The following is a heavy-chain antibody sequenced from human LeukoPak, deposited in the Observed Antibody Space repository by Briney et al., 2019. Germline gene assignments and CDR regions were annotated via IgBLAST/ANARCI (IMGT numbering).Heavy chain of an antibody. CDR1: GGSISSGGYY. CDR2: IYYSGST. J-gene: IGHJ4*02. Sequence: PSETLFLTCTVSGGSISSGGYYWSWIRQHPGKGLEWIGYIYYSGSTYYNPSLKSRVTISVDTSKNQFSLKLSSVTAADTAVYYCASFWDWGSYRFDYWGQGTLVTVSS. D-gene: IGHD3-16*02. CDR3: ASFWDWGSYRFDY. V-gene: IGHV4-31*03.